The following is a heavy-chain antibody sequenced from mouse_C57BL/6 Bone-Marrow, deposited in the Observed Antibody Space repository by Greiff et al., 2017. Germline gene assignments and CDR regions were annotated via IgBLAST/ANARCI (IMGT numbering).Heavy chain of an antibody. V-gene: IGHV3-6*01. D-gene: IGHD1-1*01. Sequence: EVQLVESGPGLVKPSPSLSLTCSVPGYSITSGYYWNWIRQFPGNKLEWMGYISYDGSNNYNPSLKNRISITRDTSKNQFFLKLNSVTTEDTATYYCAREGIYGSSWFAYWGQGTLVTVSA. CDR3: AREGIYGSSWFAY. CDR1: GYSITSGYY. J-gene: IGHJ3*01. CDR2: ISYDGSN.